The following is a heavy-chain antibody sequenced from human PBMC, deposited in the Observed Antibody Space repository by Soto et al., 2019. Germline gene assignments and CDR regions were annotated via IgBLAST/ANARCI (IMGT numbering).Heavy chain of an antibody. V-gene: IGHV3-21*01. CDR2: ISSSSSYI. J-gene: IGHJ5*02. CDR1: GFTFSSYS. D-gene: IGHD2-2*01. CDR3: ARALGYCTSISCPRWFDP. Sequence: PGGSLRLSCAASGFTFSSYSMNWVRQAPGKGLEWVSSISSSSSYIYYADSVKGRFTISRDNAKNSLYLQMNSLRAEDTAVYYCARALGYCTSISCPRWFDPWGQGTLVTVSS.